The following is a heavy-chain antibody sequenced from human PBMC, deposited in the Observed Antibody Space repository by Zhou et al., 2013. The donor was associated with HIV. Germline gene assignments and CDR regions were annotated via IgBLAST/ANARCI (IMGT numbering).Heavy chain of an antibody. J-gene: IGHJ6*03. CDR2: IIPIFGTA. CDR3: ARSENWNLGYYYYYYMDV. V-gene: IGHV1-69*05. D-gene: IGHD1-1*01. Sequence: QVQLVQSGAEVKKPGSSVKVSCKASGGTFSSYAISWVRQAPGQGLEWMGGIIPIFGTANYAQKFQGRVTITTDESTSTAYMELSSLRSEDTAVYYCARSENWNLGYYYYYYMDVWGKGTTVTVSS. CDR1: GGTFSSYA.